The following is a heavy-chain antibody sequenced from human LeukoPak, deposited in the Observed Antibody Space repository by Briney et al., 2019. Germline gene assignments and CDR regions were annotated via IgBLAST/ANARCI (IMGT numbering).Heavy chain of an antibody. CDR2: INSNSGDT. CDR3: ARDGGYYYYYMDV. D-gene: IGHD3-16*01. V-gene: IGHV1-2*02. J-gene: IGHJ6*03. Sequence: ASVKVSCKASGYTFTGYFMHWVRQAPGQGLECMGWINSNSGDTNYAQKFQGRVTITADKSTSTAYMELSSLRSEDTAVYYCARDGGYYYYYMDVWGKGTTVTVSS. CDR1: GYTFTGYF.